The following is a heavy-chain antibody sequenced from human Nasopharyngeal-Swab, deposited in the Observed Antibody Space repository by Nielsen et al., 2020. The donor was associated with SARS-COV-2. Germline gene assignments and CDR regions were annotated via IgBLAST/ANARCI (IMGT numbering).Heavy chain of an antibody. V-gene: IGHV3-33*01. D-gene: IGHD4-17*01. CDR3: ARSVNFDYGDLQTPFGY. J-gene: IGHJ4*02. CDR2: IWYDGSNK. Sequence: WIRQPPGQGLEWVAVIWYDGSNKYYADSVKGRFTMSRDTSKNVVYLEMNSLSIEDTAVYYCARSVNFDYGDLQTPFGYWGQGTLVTVSS.